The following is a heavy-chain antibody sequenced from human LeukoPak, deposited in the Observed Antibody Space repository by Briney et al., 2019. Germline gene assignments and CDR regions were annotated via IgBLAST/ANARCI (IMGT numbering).Heavy chain of an antibody. Sequence: GGSLRLSCAASGFTFSDYSMNWVRQAPGMGLEWVSSISSESTYILYADSVKGRFTISRDNSKNTLYLQMNSLRAEDTAVYYCAKAMVRGVIRDYWGQGTLVTVSS. CDR2: ISSESTYI. J-gene: IGHJ4*02. CDR3: AKAMVRGVIRDY. V-gene: IGHV3-21*04. CDR1: GFTFSDYS. D-gene: IGHD3-10*01.